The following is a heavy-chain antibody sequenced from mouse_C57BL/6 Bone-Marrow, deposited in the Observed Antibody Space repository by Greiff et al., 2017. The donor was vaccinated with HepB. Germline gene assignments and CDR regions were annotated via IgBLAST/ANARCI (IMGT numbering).Heavy chain of an antibody. CDR2: ISDGGSYT. CDR1: GFTFSSYA. CDR3: ARDGGSPYYYAMDY. V-gene: IGHV5-4*01. Sequence: EVMLVESGGGLVKPGGSLKLSCAASGFTFSSYAMSWVRQTPEKRLEWVATISDGGSYTYYPDNVKGRFTISRDNAKNNLYLQMSHLKSEDTAMYYCARDGGSPYYYAMDYWGQGTSVTVSS. J-gene: IGHJ4*01. D-gene: IGHD1-1*01.